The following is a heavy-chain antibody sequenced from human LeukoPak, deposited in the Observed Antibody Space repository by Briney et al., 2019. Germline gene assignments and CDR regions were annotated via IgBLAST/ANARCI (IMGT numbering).Heavy chain of an antibody. J-gene: IGHJ4*02. CDR2: INPDNSDT. Sequence: GGPVKVSCKASGYTFTGYYMHWMRQAPGQGLEWMGWINPDNSDTNYAQKFQGSVTMTRDTSISTAYMELSRLRSDDTAVYYCAREKVNEGYNFDYWGQGTLVTVSS. V-gene: IGHV1-2*02. CDR3: AREKVNEGYNFDY. CDR1: GYTFTGYY. D-gene: IGHD2-15*01.